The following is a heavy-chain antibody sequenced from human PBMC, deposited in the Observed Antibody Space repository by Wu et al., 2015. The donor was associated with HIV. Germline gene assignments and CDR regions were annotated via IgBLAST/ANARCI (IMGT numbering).Heavy chain of an antibody. V-gene: IGHV1-69*13. CDR1: GGTFSSYA. Sequence: QVQLVQSGAEVKKPGSSVKVSCKASGGTFSSYAISWVRQAPGQGLEWMGRIIPIFGTANYAQKFQGRVTITADESTSTAYMELSSLRSEDTAVYYCARSGYCSSTSCPDYYYYGMDVWGQGDHGHRLL. CDR2: IIPIFGTA. CDR3: ARSGYCSSTSCPDYYYYGMDV. D-gene: IGHD2-2*01. J-gene: IGHJ6*02.